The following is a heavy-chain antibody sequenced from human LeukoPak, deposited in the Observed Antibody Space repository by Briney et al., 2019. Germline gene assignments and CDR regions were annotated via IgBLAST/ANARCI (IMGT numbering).Heavy chain of an antibody. Sequence: PSETLSLTCAVSGGSISSGGYSWSWIRQHPGKGLEWIGYIYYSGSAYYNPSLKSRVTISVDTSENQFSLELSSVTAADTAVYYCARVNYGSATKEDYWGQGTLVTVSS. D-gene: IGHD3-10*01. V-gene: IGHV4-31*11. CDR3: ARVNYGSATKEDY. CDR1: GGSISSGGYS. CDR2: IYYSGSA. J-gene: IGHJ4*02.